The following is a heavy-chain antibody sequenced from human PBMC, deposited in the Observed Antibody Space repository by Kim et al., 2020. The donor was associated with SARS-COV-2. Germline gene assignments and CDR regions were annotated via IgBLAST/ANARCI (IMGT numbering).Heavy chain of an antibody. CDR3: TRTPGTTLAFSVAFDV. CDR1: GFTFGDSP. D-gene: IGHD1-1*01. V-gene: IGHV3-73*01. Sequence: GGSLRLSCAASGFTFGDSPIHWVRQASGKGLEWVGRIRSKVYTYATSYAASVKGRFTISSEDSESTEYLQMHSLKTQDTSVYYFTRTPGTTLAFSVAFDVWGQGTMFTVSS. J-gene: IGHJ3*01. CDR2: IRSKVYTYAT.